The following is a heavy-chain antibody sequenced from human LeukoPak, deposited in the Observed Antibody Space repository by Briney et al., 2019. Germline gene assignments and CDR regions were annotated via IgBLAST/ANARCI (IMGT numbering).Heavy chain of an antibody. V-gene: IGHV3-30*02. D-gene: IGHD3-10*01. Sequence: PGGSLRLSCAASGFTFSSYGMHWVRQAPGKGLEWVTFIRYDGSIKYYADSVKGRFTISRDNSKNTLYLQMNSLRAEDTAVYYCAKDESPTVLPRAFDYWGQGTLVTVSS. CDR3: AKDESPTVLPRAFDY. CDR2: IRYDGSIK. J-gene: IGHJ4*02. CDR1: GFTFSSYG.